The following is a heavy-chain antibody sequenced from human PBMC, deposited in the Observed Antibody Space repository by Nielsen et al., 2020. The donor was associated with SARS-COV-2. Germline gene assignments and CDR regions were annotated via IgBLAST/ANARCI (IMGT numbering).Heavy chain of an antibody. V-gene: IGHV3-74*01. CDR3: ARDLLRYGGNSGYFDL. CDR1: GFTFSSYW. CDR2: INSDGSST. D-gene: IGHD4-23*01. Sequence: GESLKISCAASGFTFSSYWMHWVRQAPGKGLVWVSRINSDGSSTSYADSVKGRFTISRDNAKNTLYLQMNSLRAEDTAVYYCARDLLRYGGNSGYFDLWGRGTLVTVSS. J-gene: IGHJ2*01.